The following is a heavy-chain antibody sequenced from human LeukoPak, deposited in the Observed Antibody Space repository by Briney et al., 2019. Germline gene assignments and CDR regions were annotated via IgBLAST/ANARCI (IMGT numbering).Heavy chain of an antibody. CDR3: ASNEAVTMITLDY. CDR2: ISSSGSTI. CDR1: GFTFSSYE. D-gene: IGHD3-22*01. Sequence: GGSLRLSCAASGFTFSSYEMNWVRQAPGKGLEWVSYISSSGSTIYYADSVKGRFTISSDNAKNSLYLQMNSLRAEDTAVYYCASNEAVTMITLDYWGQGTLVTVSS. V-gene: IGHV3-48*03. J-gene: IGHJ4*02.